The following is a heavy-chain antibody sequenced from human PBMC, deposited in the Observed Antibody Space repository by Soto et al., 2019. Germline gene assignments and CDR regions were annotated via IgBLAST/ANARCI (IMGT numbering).Heavy chain of an antibody. Sequence: GGSLRLSCAASGFTFSSYGMHWVRQAPGKGLEWVAVIWYDGSNKYYADSVKGRFTISRDNSKNTLYLQMNSLRAEDTAVYYCARGDVLRYFDWLYKTHYYYGMDVWGQGTTVTVSS. J-gene: IGHJ6*02. CDR2: IWYDGSNK. D-gene: IGHD3-9*01. CDR1: GFTFSSYG. V-gene: IGHV3-33*01. CDR3: ARGDVLRYFDWLYKTHYYYGMDV.